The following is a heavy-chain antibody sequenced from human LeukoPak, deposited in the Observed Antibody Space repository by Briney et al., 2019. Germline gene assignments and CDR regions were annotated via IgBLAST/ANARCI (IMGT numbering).Heavy chain of an antibody. J-gene: IGHJ4*02. CDR2: ITDSSSSP. CDR3: AKGRGGSPGCYDY. D-gene: IGHD2-2*01. CDR1: GFTFSTYA. V-gene: IGHV3-23*01. Sequence: GGSLRLSCAASGFTFSTYAMSWVRQAPGKGLEWVSTITDSSSSPYYADSVKGRFTISRDNSKNTLYLQMSSLRAEDTAVYYCAKGRGGSPGCYDYWGQGTLVTVSS.